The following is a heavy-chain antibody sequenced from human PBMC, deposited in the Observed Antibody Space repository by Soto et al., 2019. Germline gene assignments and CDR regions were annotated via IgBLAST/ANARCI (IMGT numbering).Heavy chain of an antibody. Sequence: SVKVSCKASGGTFSSYAISWVRQAPGQGLEWMGGIIPIFGTANYAQKFQGRVTITADKSTSTAYMELSSLRCEDTPVYNCARDRFHYYDSSCPAGFFDYWGQGTLVTVSS. J-gene: IGHJ4*02. V-gene: IGHV1-69*06. CDR2: IIPIFGTA. CDR1: GGTFSSYA. D-gene: IGHD3-22*01. CDR3: ARDRFHYYDSSCPAGFFDY.